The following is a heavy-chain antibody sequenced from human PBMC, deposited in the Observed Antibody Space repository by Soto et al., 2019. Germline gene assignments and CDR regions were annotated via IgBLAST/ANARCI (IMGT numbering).Heavy chain of an antibody. D-gene: IGHD2-2*02. Sequence: WASVKVSCKASGYTFTIYAIHWVRQAPGQRLEWMGWINAGNGNTKYSQKFQGRVTITRDTSASTAYMELSSLRSEDTAVYYCARALVCSSTSCYKRPREVDYWGQGTLVTVSS. CDR2: INAGNGNT. CDR1: GYTFTIYA. J-gene: IGHJ4*02. V-gene: IGHV1-3*01. CDR3: ARALVCSSTSCYKRPREVDY.